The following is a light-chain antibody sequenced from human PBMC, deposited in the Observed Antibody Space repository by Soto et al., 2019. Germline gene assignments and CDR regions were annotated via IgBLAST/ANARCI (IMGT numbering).Light chain of an antibody. CDR3: QQYNNWRYT. V-gene: IGKV3-15*01. J-gene: IGKJ2*01. CDR2: GAS. Sequence: EIVMTQSPATLSVSPGERATFSCRASQSVSSNLAWYQQKPGQAPRLLIYGASTRATGIPARFSGSGSGTEFTLTISSLQSEDFAVYYCQQYNNWRYTFGQGTKLEIK. CDR1: QSVSSN.